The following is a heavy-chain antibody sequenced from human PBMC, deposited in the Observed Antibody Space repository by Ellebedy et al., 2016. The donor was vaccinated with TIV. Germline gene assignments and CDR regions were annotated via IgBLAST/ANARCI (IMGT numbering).Heavy chain of an antibody. CDR2: IRSKTDGGTT. D-gene: IGHD2-8*01. Sequence: GGSLRLSXAASGFSLSGAWMRWVRQAPGKGLEWVGLIRSKTDGGTTDYAAPVKARFTISRDDSKNILYLQMNSLQTENTAMYYCTHLYRLDPWGQGTLVTVSS. CDR1: GFSLSGAW. V-gene: IGHV3-15*01. J-gene: IGHJ5*02. CDR3: THLYRLDP.